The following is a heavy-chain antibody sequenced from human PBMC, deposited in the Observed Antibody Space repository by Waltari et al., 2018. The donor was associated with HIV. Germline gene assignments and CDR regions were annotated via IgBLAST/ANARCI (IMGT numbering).Heavy chain of an antibody. J-gene: IGHJ5*02. V-gene: IGHV4-38-2*01. CDR2: IYHSGST. Sequence: QVQLQESGPGLVEPSETLSLTCAVSGYSISGGYYWDWVRQPPGKGLEWIGSIYHSGSTYYHPSLKSRVIISVDTSKNQFSLRLNSVTAADTAVYYCARRAVAGTNWFDPWGQGTLVTVPS. CDR1: GYSISGGYY. CDR3: ARRAVAGTNWFDP. D-gene: IGHD6-19*01.